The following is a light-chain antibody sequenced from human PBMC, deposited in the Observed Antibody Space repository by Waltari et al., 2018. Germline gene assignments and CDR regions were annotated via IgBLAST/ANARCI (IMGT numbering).Light chain of an antibody. CDR3: QKYGNSPRT. CDR2: VAS. CDR1: QSVTSSH. Sequence: ETVLTQSPGTLSLSPWDRATLSCRASQSVTSSHLAWYQQKPGKAPRLLIYVASSRPTGIPDRFSGSGSGTDFTLTITRLEPEDFAVYYCQKYGNSPRTFGQGTEVEIK. V-gene: IGKV3-20*01. J-gene: IGKJ1*01.